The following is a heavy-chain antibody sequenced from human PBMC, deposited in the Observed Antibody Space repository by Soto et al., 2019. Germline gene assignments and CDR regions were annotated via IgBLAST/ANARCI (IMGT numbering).Heavy chain of an antibody. V-gene: IGHV1-69*13. D-gene: IGHD6-6*01. Sequence: SVKVSCKASGGTFSSYAISWVRQAPGQGLEWMGGIIPIFGTANYAQKFQGRVTITADESTSTAYMELSSLRSEDTAVYYCASPSYSSSSGDYYYYYYGMDVWGQGTTVTV. CDR2: IIPIFGTA. CDR1: GGTFSSYA. CDR3: ASPSYSSSSGDYYYYYYGMDV. J-gene: IGHJ6*02.